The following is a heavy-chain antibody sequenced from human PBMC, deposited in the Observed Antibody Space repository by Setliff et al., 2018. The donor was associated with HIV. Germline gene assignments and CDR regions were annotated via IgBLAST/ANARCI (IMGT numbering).Heavy chain of an antibody. J-gene: IGHJ1*01. CDR2: IRNKFNSLAT. Sequence: PGGSLRLSCAASGFAFVGAEIHWVRQASGKGLEWVGRIRNKFNSLATQYGESLEGRFTISRDDSKNTAYLQMGSLKTDDTAVYFCATNVRVPGSSLDSWGPGSLVTVSS. D-gene: IGHD6-19*01. CDR1: GFAFVGAE. CDR3: ATNVRVPGSSLDS. V-gene: IGHV3-73*01.